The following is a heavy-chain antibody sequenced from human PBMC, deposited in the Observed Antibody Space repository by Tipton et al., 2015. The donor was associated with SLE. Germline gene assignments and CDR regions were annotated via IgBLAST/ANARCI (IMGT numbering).Heavy chain of an antibody. V-gene: IGHV5-51*01. D-gene: IGHD6-13*01. CDR1: GYSFTSYW. J-gene: IGHJ3*02. Sequence: QLVQSGAEVKKPGESLKISCKGSGYSFTSYWIGWVRQMPGKGLEWMGIIYPGDSDTRYSPSFQGQVTISADKSISTAYLQWSSLKASDTAMYYCARPRVAAAVFDAFDIWGQGTMVTVSS. CDR3: ARPRVAAAVFDAFDI. CDR2: IYPGDSDT.